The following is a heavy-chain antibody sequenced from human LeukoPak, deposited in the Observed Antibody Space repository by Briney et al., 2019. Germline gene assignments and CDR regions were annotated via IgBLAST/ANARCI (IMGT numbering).Heavy chain of an antibody. CDR3: ARDRYYYGSGSYYFDY. D-gene: IGHD3-10*01. V-gene: IGHV4-61*02. CDR2: VYSSGKT. CDR1: SGSISSPNYY. Sequence: SQTLSLTCIVSSGSISSPNYYWSWIRQPAGKALEWIGRVYSSGKTDYNASLKSRVTISVDTSKNQFSLKLSSVTAADTAVYYCARDRYYYGSGSYYFDYWGQGTLVTVSS. J-gene: IGHJ4*02.